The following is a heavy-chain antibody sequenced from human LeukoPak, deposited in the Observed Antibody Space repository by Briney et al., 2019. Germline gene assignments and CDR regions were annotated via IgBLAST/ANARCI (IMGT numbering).Heavy chain of an antibody. CDR1: GGSISSGSYY. Sequence: SETLSLTCTVSGGSISSGSYYWSWIRQPAGKGLEWIGYIYYSGSTNYNPSLKSRVTISVDTSKNQFSLKLSSVTVADTAVYYCARDPPQSIAALELDYWGQGTLVTVSS. V-gene: IGHV4-61*10. J-gene: IGHJ4*02. CDR2: IYYSGST. D-gene: IGHD6-6*01. CDR3: ARDPPQSIAALELDY.